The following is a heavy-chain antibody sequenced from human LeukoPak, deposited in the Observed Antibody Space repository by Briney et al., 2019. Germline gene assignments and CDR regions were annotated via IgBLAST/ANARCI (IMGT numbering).Heavy chain of an antibody. J-gene: IGHJ3*02. Sequence: GRSLRLSSAASGFTFSSYGMHWVRQAPGKGLEWVAVISYDGSNKYYADSVKGRFTISRDNSKNTVYLQMNSLRAEDTAVYYCAKDLYSGYLGAFDIWGQGTMVTVSS. CDR2: ISYDGSNK. V-gene: IGHV3-30*18. D-gene: IGHD5-12*01. CDR1: GFTFSSYG. CDR3: AKDLYSGYLGAFDI.